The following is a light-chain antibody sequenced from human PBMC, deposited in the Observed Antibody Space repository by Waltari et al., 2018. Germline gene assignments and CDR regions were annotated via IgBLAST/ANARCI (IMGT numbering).Light chain of an antibody. Sequence: QSVLTQPPSASGTPGQGVTISFSGGASNIGNNVVNWYQQVPGKAPKLLIYRRDRRPAGVPDRFSGSKSGTSASLAISGLQSEDEADYYCAAWDDSLNGWWVFGGGTKVTVL. CDR2: RRD. CDR1: ASNIGNNV. J-gene: IGLJ3*02. CDR3: AAWDDSLNGWWV. V-gene: IGLV1-44*01.